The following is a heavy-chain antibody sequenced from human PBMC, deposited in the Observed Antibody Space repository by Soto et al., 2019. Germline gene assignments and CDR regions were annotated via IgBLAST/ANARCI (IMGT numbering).Heavy chain of an antibody. CDR1: GGTFSSYA. Sequence: QVQLVQSGAEVKKPGSSVTVSCKASGGTFSSYAISWVRQAPGQGLEWMGRIIPFIGTANYAQKFQGRVTITADESTSTAYMALTSLRSEDTAVYYCARVVMTTGPASYYYGMDVWGQGTTVTVSS. D-gene: IGHD4-4*01. CDR2: IIPFIGTA. CDR3: ARVVMTTGPASYYYGMDV. J-gene: IGHJ6*02. V-gene: IGHV1-69*18.